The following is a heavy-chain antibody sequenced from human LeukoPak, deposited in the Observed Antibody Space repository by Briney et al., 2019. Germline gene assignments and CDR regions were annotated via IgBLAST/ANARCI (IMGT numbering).Heavy chain of an antibody. Sequence: PGGSLRLSCAASGFTFSSYAMSWVRQAPGKGLEWVANLNQDGSVQAYGDSVRGRFTVSRDNAKNSVYIQMSSLRVEDTAMYYCARDHNVADVWGQGTMVTVSS. CDR2: LNQDGSVQ. D-gene: IGHD2-8*01. CDR3: ARDHNVADV. CDR1: GFTFSSYA. V-gene: IGHV3-7*01. J-gene: IGHJ3*01.